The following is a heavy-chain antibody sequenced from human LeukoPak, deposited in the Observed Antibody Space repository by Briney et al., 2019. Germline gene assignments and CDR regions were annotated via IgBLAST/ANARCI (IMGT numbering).Heavy chain of an antibody. V-gene: IGHV4-4*07. Sequence: SETLSLTCTVSGGSISSYYWSWIRQPAGKGLEWIGRIYTSGSTNYNPSLKSRVTMSVDTSKNQFSLKLSSVTAADTAVYFCATFSSGCDTSSCYLPYWGLGILVTVSS. CDR2: IYTSGST. CDR3: ATFSSGCDTSSCYLPY. D-gene: IGHD2-2*01. J-gene: IGHJ4*02. CDR1: GGSISSYY.